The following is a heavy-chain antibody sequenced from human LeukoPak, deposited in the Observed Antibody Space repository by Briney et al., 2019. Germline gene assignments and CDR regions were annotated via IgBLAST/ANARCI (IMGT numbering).Heavy chain of an antibody. CDR3: ARRGRSSSNFDF. J-gene: IGHJ4*02. V-gene: IGHV5-51*01. Sequence: GESLKISCKGLGYSFSSYWNAWVRQRPGKGLEWMGIIYPGGSETRYDPSFQGQVTISADSSTSTAYLQWSSLRASDTAIYYCARRGRSSSNFDFWGQGTLVTVSS. D-gene: IGHD6-6*01. CDR1: GYSFSSYW. CDR2: IYPGGSET.